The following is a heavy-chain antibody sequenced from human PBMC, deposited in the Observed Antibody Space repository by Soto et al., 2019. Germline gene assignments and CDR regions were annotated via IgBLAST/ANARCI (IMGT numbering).Heavy chain of an antibody. V-gene: IGHV3-30*18. D-gene: IGHD6-6*01. CDR1: GFTFSSYG. CDR2: ISYDGSNK. J-gene: IGHJ6*02. CDR3: AKDFAGSSSPYYYYGMDV. Sequence: PGGSLRLSCAASGFTFSSYGMHWVRQAPGKGLEWVAVISYDGSNKYYADSVKGRFTISRDNSKNTLYLQMNSLRAEDTAVYYCAKDFAGSSSPYYYYGMDVWGQGTTVTVSS.